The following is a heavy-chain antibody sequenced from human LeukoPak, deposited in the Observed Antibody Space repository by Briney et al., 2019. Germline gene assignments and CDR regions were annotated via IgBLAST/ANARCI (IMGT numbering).Heavy chain of an antibody. CDR3: ARSAGWGSSWDFDY. V-gene: IGHV1-18*01. J-gene: IGHJ4*02. CDR1: GYTFTIYG. D-gene: IGHD6-13*01. Sequence: GASVKVSCKASGYTFTIYGISWVRQAPGQGLEWMGWISAYNGNTNYAQKLQGRVTMTTHTSTSTAYMELRSLRSDDTAVYYCARSAGWGSSWDFDYWGQGTLVTVSS. CDR2: ISAYNGNT.